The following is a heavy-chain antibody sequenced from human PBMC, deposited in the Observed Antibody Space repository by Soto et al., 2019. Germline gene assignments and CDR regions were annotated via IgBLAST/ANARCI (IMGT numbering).Heavy chain of an antibody. J-gene: IGHJ1*01. CDR1: GGSISSGGYS. D-gene: IGHD3-10*01. CDR3: ARGAPVFIRH. CDR2: IYHSGST. Sequence: PSETLSLTCAVSGGSISSGGYSWSWIRQPPGKGLEWIGYIYHSGSTYYNPSLKSRVTISVDRSKNQFSLKLSSVTAADTAVYYCARGAPVFIRHWGQGTLVPVSS. V-gene: IGHV4-30-2*01.